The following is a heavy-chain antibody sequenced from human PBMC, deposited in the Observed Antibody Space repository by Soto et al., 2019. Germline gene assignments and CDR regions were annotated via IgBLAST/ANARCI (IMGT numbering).Heavy chain of an antibody. J-gene: IGHJ5*02. D-gene: IGHD5-18*01. CDR2: INHSGST. CDR3: ARGKREYSYGSRSGNCFDP. Sequence: SETLSLTCAVYGGSFSGYYWSWIRQPPGKGLEWIGEINHSGSTNYNPSLKSRVTISVDTSKNQFSLKLSSVTAADTAVYYCARGKREYSYGSRSGNCFDPWGQGTLVTVSS. V-gene: IGHV4-34*01. CDR1: GGSFSGYY.